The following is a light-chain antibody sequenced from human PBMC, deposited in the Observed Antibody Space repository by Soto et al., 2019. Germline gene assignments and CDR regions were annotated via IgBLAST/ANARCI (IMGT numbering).Light chain of an antibody. V-gene: IGKV3-20*01. CDR1: QSVSSNY. CDR2: GVS. Sequence: EIVLTQSPGTLSLYKGERATLSCRASQSVSSNYFAWYQQKPGQAPRLLIYGVSSRATDIPDRFSGSGSGTEFTLTISSLQPDDSAGYYCQQYHDATMNTFGQGTKVDIK. J-gene: IGKJ2*01. CDR3: QQYHDATMNT.